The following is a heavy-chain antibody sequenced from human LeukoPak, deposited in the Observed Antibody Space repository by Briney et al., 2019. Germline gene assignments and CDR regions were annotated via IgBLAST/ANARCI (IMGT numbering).Heavy chain of an antibody. V-gene: IGHV3-30*02. Sequence: PGGSLRLSCAASGFTFSSYGMHWVRQAPGKGLEWVAFIRYDGSNKYYADSVKGRFTISRDNSKNTLYLQMNSLRAEDTAVYYSAKDRVPAASRAEYFQHWGQGTLVTVS. CDR1: GFTFSSYG. D-gene: IGHD2-2*01. CDR2: IRYDGSNK. CDR3: AKDRVPAASRAEYFQH. J-gene: IGHJ1*01.